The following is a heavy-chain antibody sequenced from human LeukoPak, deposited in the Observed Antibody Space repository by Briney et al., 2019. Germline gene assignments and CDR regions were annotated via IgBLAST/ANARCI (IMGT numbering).Heavy chain of an antibody. CDR2: ISYDGSNK. J-gene: IGHJ6*02. V-gene: IGHV3-30*18. CDR1: GFTFSSYG. D-gene: IGHD2-15*01. Sequence: PGRSLRLSCAASGFTFSSYGMHWVRQAPGKGLEWVAVISYDGSNKYYADSVKGRFTISRDNSKNTLYLQMNSLRAEDTAVYYCAKVCSGGSCYYYYGMDVWGQGTTVTVSS. CDR3: AKVCSGGSCYYYYGMDV.